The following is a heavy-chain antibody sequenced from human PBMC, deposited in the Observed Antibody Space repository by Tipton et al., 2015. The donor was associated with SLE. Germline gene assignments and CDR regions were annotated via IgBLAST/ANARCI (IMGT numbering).Heavy chain of an antibody. D-gene: IGHD3-10*01. J-gene: IGHJ5*02. CDR2: ISPYNGDT. Sequence: QLVQSGDEVKKPGASVKVSCKTSGYIFNSYGINWVRQAPGQGLEWMAWISPYNGDTNYSQKFQGRVTMTTDTSTSTAYMELRSLRSEDTAVYYCARESPRDHWFDPWGQGTLVTVSS. V-gene: IGHV1-18*01. CDR3: ARESPRDHWFDP. CDR1: GYIFNSYG.